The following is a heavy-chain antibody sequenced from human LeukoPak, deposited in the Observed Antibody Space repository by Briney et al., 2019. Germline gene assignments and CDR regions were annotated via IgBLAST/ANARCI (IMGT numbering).Heavy chain of an antibody. D-gene: IGHD3-10*01. CDR2: INHSGST. J-gene: IGHJ6*03. Sequence: PSETLSLTCAVYGGSFSGYYWSWIRQPPGKGLEWIGEINHSGSTNYNPSLKSRVTISVDTSKNQFFLKLSSVTAADTAVYYCARVRLLWFGESTRFRYMDVWGKGTTVTVSS. V-gene: IGHV4-34*01. CDR3: ARVRLLWFGESTRFRYMDV. CDR1: GGSFSGYY.